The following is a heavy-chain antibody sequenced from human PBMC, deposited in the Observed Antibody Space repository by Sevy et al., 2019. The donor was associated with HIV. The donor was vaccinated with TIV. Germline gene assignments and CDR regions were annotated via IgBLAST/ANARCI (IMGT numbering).Heavy chain of an antibody. CDR1: GFTFSSYA. CDR2: ISYDGSNK. CDR3: ARDRYYDSSGYYYVEGAFDI. J-gene: IGHJ3*02. Sequence: GGSLRLSCAASGFTFSSYAMHWLRQAPGKGLEWVAVISYDGSNKYYADSVKGRFTISRDNSKNTLYLQMNSLRAEDTAVYYCARDRYYDSSGYYYVEGAFDIWGQRTMVTVSS. D-gene: IGHD3-22*01. V-gene: IGHV3-30-3*01.